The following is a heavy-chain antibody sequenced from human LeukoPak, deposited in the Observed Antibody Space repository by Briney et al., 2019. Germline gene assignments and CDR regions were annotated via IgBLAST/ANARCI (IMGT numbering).Heavy chain of an antibody. CDR2: IYADFDNT. Sequence: GGSLRLSCAVSGFTVSGDYMSWLRQAPGRGLEWVSVIYADFDNTDYADSVRGRFTISRDSSKNTLYLHMNSLRADDTAVYYCATFMSGYCMYWGQGTLVTVSS. CDR1: GFTVSGDY. CDR3: ATFMSGYCMY. D-gene: IGHD2-15*01. V-gene: IGHV3-53*01. J-gene: IGHJ4*02.